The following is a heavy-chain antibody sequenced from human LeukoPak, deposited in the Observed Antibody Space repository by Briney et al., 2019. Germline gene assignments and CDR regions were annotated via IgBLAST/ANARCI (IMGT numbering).Heavy chain of an antibody. J-gene: IGHJ4*02. CDR2: IRSSGGGT. CDR1: GFTFSTYA. CDR3: AKAGIGVVGYFDY. V-gene: IGHV3-23*01. Sequence: PGGPLRLSCAASGFTFSTYAMSWVRQAPGKGLEWVSAIRSSGGGTYYADSVKGRFTISRDNPKNTLYLQMNSLRDEDTALYYCAKAGIGVVGYFDYWGQGTLVTVSS. D-gene: IGHD6-19*01.